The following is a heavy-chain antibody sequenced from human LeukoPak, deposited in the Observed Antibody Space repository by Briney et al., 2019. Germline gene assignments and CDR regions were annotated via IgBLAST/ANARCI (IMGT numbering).Heavy chain of an antibody. CDR2: IFYSGRT. Sequence: SETLSLTCTVSGGSISSSTYYWGWIRQPPGKGLEWIGSIFYSGRTYYSPSLKSLVTMSVDTTKNQFSLRLSSVNAADTAVYYCARDILATSIAAPYYWGQGTLVTVPS. CDR3: ARDILATSIAAPYY. CDR1: GGSISSSTYY. J-gene: IGHJ4*02. V-gene: IGHV4-39*07. D-gene: IGHD6-13*01.